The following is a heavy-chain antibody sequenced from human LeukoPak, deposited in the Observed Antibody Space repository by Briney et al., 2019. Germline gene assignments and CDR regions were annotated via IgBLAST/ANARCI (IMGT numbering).Heavy chain of an antibody. J-gene: IGHJ4*02. CDR2: INPNSGGT. CDR1: GYTFTGYY. V-gene: IGHV1-2*02. D-gene: IGHD4-23*01. CDR3: ARLDYGGHPLRY. Sequence: ASVKVSCKASGYTFTGYYMHWVRQAPGQGLEWMGWINPNSGGTNYAQKFQGRVTMTRETSISTAYMELSRLRSDDTAVYYCARLDYGGHPLRYWGQGTLVTVSS.